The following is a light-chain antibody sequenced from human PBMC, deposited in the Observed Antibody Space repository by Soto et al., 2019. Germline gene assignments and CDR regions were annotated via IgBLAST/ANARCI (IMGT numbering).Light chain of an antibody. CDR3: QHYDGSRS. CDR1: QSVSSSY. V-gene: IGKV3-20*01. CDR2: GAS. Sequence: EIVLTQSPGTLSLSPGESATLSCRASQSVSSSYLAWYQQRPGQPPRLLIYGASSRATGIPDRFSGGGSGTDFTLTISRLEPDDFAVYYCQHYDGSRSFGQGTKVEI. J-gene: IGKJ1*01.